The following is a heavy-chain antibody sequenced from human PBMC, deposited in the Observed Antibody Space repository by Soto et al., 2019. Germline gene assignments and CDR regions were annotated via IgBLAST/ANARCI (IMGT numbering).Heavy chain of an antibody. V-gene: IGHV3-30*18. CDR3: AKEGRQWLVTSDFNY. CDR1: GFTFSDYA. D-gene: IGHD6-19*01. Sequence: VQLVEAGGGVVQPGRSLRLSCAASGFTFSDYAMHWVRQSPGKGLEWVAVVSHDGRNTHYADSVKGRFTISRDRSKNTVSLEMTSLRAEDTAVYYCAKEGRQWLVTSDFNYWGQGALVPVSS. J-gene: IGHJ4*02. CDR2: VSHDGRNT.